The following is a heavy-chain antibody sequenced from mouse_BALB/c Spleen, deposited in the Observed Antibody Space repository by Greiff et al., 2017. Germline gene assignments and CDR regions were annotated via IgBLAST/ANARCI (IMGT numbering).Heavy chain of an antibody. CDR3: ARHEGGSFAY. Sequence: EVQVVESGGDLVKPGGSLKLSCAASGFTFSSYGMSWVRQTPDKRLEWVATISSGGSYTYYPDSVKGRFTISRDNAKNTLYLQMSSLKSEDTAMYYCARHEGGSFAYWGQGTLVTVSA. J-gene: IGHJ3*01. V-gene: IGHV5-6*01. CDR2: ISSGGSYT. D-gene: IGHD1-1*02. CDR1: GFTFSSYG.